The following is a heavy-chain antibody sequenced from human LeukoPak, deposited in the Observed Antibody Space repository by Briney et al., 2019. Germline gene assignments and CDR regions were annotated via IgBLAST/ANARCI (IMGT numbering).Heavy chain of an antibody. D-gene: IGHD2-15*01. Sequence: SVKVSCXASGGTFSSYAISWVRQAPGQGLEWMGGIIPIFGTANYAQKFQGRVTITTDESTSTAYMELSSLRSEDTAVYYCARERGVTRYFDYWGQGTLVTVSS. CDR2: IIPIFGTA. V-gene: IGHV1-69*05. CDR3: ARERGVTRYFDY. J-gene: IGHJ4*02. CDR1: GGTFSSYA.